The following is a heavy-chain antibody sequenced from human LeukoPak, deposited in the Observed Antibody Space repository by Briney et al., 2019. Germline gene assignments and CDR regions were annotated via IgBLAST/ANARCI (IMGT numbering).Heavy chain of an antibody. V-gene: IGHV3-74*01. CDR2: INTDGSRT. CDR3: HGGYGQVDN. Sequence: GGSLRLSCAASGVTLSNYWMHWVRQVPGKGLVWVSLINTDGSRTTYADSVRGRFTISRDNAKNTPYLQMNGLRAEDTAVYYCHGGYGQVDNWGQGTLVTVSS. D-gene: IGHD5-18*01. CDR1: GVTLSNYW. J-gene: IGHJ4*02.